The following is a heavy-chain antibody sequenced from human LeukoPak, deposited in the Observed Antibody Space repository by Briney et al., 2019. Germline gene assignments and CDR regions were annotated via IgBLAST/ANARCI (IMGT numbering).Heavy chain of an antibody. CDR3: ARDSLRAAAADYHFPS. V-gene: IGHV1-2*06. Sequence: EASVKVSCKASGYTFTGYYMHWVRQAPGQGLEWMGRINPNSGGTYYAQKFQGRVTMTRDTSISTAYMELSRLRSDDTAVYYCARDSLRAAAADYHFPSWGQGTLVTVSS. CDR2: INPNSGGT. CDR1: GYTFTGYY. J-gene: IGHJ4*02. D-gene: IGHD6-13*01.